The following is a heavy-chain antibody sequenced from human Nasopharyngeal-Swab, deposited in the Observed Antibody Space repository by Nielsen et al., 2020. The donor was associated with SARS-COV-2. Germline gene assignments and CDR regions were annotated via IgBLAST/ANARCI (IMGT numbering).Heavy chain of an antibody. V-gene: IGHV3-21*01. CDR2: ISSSSSYI. D-gene: IGHD3-10*01. J-gene: IGHJ5*02. CDR3: ARDQASGVYVLLGGYWFDP. Sequence: VRQLHVNGLEWVSSISSSSSYIYYADSVKGRFTISRDNAKNSLYLQMNSLRAEDTAVYYCARDQASGVYVLLGGYWFDPWGQGTLVTVSS.